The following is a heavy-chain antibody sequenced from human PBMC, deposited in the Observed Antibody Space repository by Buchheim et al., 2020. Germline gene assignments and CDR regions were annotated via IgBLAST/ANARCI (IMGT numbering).Heavy chain of an antibody. V-gene: IGHV3-7*01. CDR1: GFTFSRCW. CDR2: INQDGSEK. J-gene: IGHJ4*02. CDR3: VGSPYNRADFDY. Sequence: EVQLVETGGGLVQPGESLRLSCAASGFTFSRCWMYWVRQAPGKGLEWVANINQDGSEKHYVDSVKGRFTISRDNAKNSLDLQMNSLRADDTAVYYCVGSPYNRADFDYWGQGAL. D-gene: IGHD3-10*01.